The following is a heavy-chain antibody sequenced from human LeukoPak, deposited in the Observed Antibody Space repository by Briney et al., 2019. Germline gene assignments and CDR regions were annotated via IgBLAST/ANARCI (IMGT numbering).Heavy chain of an antibody. J-gene: IGHJ5*02. CDR1: GFSFTSYW. CDR3: ARHTPWYDYVWGSYRFPHWFDP. D-gene: IGHD3-16*02. V-gene: IGHV5-10-1*01. Sequence: GESLKISCKGSGFSFTSYWISWVRQMPGKGLEWMGRIDPSDSYTNYSPSFQGHVTTSADKSISTAYLQWSSLKASDTAMYYCARHTPWYDYVWGSYRFPHWFDPWGQGTLVTVSS. CDR2: IDPSDSYT.